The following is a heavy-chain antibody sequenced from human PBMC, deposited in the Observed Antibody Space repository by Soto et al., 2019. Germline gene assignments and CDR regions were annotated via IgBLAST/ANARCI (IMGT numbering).Heavy chain of an antibody. CDR2: ISSDGSSK. D-gene: IGHD6-19*01. CDR3: ASLYSSAWARDY. CDR1: GFSLSSCW. V-gene: IGHV3-74*01. Sequence: PGGSLRLSCVASGFSLSSCWMHWVRQAPGKGLVWVSRISSDGSSKDYADSVKGRFTISRDNAKNTLYLQMNNLRAEDTAVYYCASLYSSAWARDYWGQGALVTVSS. J-gene: IGHJ4*02.